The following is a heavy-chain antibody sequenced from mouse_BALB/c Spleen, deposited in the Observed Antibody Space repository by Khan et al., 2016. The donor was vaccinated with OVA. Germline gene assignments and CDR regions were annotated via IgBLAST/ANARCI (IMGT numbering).Heavy chain of an antibody. Sequence: EVQLVESGGGLVQPGGSLKLSCAASGFDFSRYWMSWVRQAPGKGLEWIGDINPDSSTINYTPSLQDKFIISRDNAKHTLYLQMSNLSNEATAYDYWSRRYWYFDVWGAGTTVTVSS. CDR2: INPDSSTI. CDR1: GFDFSRYW. V-gene: IGHV4-1*02. CDR3: SRRYWYFDV. J-gene: IGHJ1*01.